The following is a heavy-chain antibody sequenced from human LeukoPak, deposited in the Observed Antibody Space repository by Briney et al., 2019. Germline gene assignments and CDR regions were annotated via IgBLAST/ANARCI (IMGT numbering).Heavy chain of an antibody. Sequence: SETLSLTCAVSVGSINSGNWWSWVRQSPGKGLEWIGEIYHNGTPNYNPSLKSRVTISADTFKNHFSLKMTSVTAADTAVYYCATAPILRGEGGEHYKYGMDVWGQGTTVIVSS. J-gene: IGHJ6*02. CDR1: VGSINSGNW. D-gene: IGHD2-2*02. CDR2: IYHNGTP. V-gene: IGHV4-4*02. CDR3: ATAPILRGEGGEHYKYGMDV.